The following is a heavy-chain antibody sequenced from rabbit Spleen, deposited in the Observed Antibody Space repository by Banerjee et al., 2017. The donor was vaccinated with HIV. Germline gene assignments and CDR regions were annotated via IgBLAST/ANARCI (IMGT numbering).Heavy chain of an antibody. Sequence: QSLEESGGDLVKPGASLTLTCTASGFSLSNNYEMSWVRQAPGKGLEWIACIYTGGSAGTYYASWAKGRFTISKTSSTTVTLQMTSLTAADTATYFCARGSATMTMVITGYYFNLWGPGTLVTVS. D-gene: IGHD2-1*01. V-gene: IGHV1S40*01. CDR2: IYTGGSAGT. CDR1: GFSLSNNYE. CDR3: ARGSATMTMVITGYYFNL. J-gene: IGHJ4*01.